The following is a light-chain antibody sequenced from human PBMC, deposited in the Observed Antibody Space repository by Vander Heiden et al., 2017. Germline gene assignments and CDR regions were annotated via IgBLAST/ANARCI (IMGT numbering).Light chain of an antibody. Sequence: QSVLTQPPSASGTPGQRVTIPCSGSSSNIGSNYVYWYQQLPGTAPKLLIYRNNQRPSGVPDRSSGSKSGTSASLAISGLRSEDEADYYCAAWDDSLSGRVFGGGTKLTVL. V-gene: IGLV1-47*01. CDR2: RNN. J-gene: IGLJ2*01. CDR3: AAWDDSLSGRV. CDR1: SSNIGSNY.